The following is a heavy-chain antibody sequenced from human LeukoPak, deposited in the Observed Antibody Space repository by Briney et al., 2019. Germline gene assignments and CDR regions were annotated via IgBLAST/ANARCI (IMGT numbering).Heavy chain of an antibody. CDR2: ISSSSSTI. V-gene: IGHV3-48*01. J-gene: IGHJ4*02. Sequence: AWGSLRLSCAASGFTFSSYSMNWVRQDLGKGLECVSYISSSSSTIYYADSVKGRFTISRDNAKNSLYLQMNSLRAEDTAVYYCARGLYYYDSSGRHLDYWGQGTLVTVSS. CDR3: ARGLYYYDSSGRHLDY. CDR1: GFTFSSYS. D-gene: IGHD3-22*01.